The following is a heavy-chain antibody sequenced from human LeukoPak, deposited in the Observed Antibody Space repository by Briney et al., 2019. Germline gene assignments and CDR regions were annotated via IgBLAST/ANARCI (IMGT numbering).Heavy chain of an antibody. Sequence: ASVKVSCKASGYTFTSYDINWVRQATGQGLEWMGWINPNSGGTNYAQKFQGRVTMTRDTSISTAYMELSRLRSDDTAVYYCARARWGGNYFDYWGQGTLVTVSS. V-gene: IGHV1-2*02. D-gene: IGHD5-24*01. CDR1: GYTFTSYD. CDR3: ARARWGGNYFDY. CDR2: INPNSGGT. J-gene: IGHJ4*02.